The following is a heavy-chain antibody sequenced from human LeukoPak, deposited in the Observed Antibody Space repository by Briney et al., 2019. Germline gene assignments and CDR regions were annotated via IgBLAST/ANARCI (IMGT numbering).Heavy chain of an antibody. Sequence: ETLSLTCTVSGYSISSGYYWGWIRQPPGKGLEWIGSIYHSGSTYYNPSLKSRVTISVDTSKNQFSLKLSSVTAADTAVYYCARGRGTTVVTPGWFDPWGQGTLVTVSS. J-gene: IGHJ5*02. CDR2: IYHSGST. V-gene: IGHV4-38-2*02. CDR1: GYSISSGYY. CDR3: ARGRGTTVVTPGWFDP. D-gene: IGHD4-23*01.